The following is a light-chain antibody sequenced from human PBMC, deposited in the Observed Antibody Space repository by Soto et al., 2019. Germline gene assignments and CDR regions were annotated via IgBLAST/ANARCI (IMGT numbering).Light chain of an antibody. J-gene: IGLJ1*01. CDR1: SSDVGGYNF. V-gene: IGLV2-14*01. CDR3: CSYAGSGTDNYV. Sequence: QSVLTQPASVSGSPGQSITISCTGTSSDVGGYNFVSWYQQHPGKAPKLMIYEVNNRPSGVSNRFSGSKSGNTASLTISGLQAEDEADYYCCSYAGSGTDNYVFGSGTKLTVL. CDR2: EVN.